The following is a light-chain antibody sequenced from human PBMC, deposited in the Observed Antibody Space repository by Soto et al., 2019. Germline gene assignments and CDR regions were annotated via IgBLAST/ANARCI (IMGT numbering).Light chain of an antibody. V-gene: IGKV3-15*01. CDR1: QSVSSN. CDR2: GAS. J-gene: IGKJ1*01. Sequence: EIVITQSPATLSVSPGERATLSCRASQSVSSNLAWYQQKPGQAPRLLIHGASTRATGIPARFSGSGSGTEFTLTISSLQSEDFAVYYCQQYNNWPRTFGQRTKVDIK. CDR3: QQYNNWPRT.